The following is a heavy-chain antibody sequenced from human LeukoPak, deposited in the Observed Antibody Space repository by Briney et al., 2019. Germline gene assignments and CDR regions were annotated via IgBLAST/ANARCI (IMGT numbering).Heavy chain of an antibody. J-gene: IGHJ4*02. V-gene: IGHV3-13*01. CDR3: ARAKMPGIQTAGRVNYFDS. CDR1: EFTFSSYD. CDR2: IDTAGNA. D-gene: IGHD6-13*01. Sequence: GGSLRLSCAASEFTFSSYDMHWVRQATGKGLEWVSTIDTAGNAWYPDSVKGRFTISRENAKNSLNLQMNSLRVGDTAVYYCARAKMPGIQTAGRVNYFDSWGQGTLVTVTA.